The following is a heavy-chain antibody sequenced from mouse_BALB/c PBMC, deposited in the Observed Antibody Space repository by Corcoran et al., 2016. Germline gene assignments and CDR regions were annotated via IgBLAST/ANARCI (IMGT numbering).Heavy chain of an antibody. J-gene: IGHJ3*01. V-gene: IGHV9-3-1*01. CDR3: ARHPLHYGSSYPFAY. Sequence: QIQLVQSGPELKKPGETVKISCKASGYTFTNYGMNWVKQAPGKGLKWMGWINTYTGEPTYADDFKGRFAFSLETSVSTAYLQINNLKNEDTATYFCARHPLHYGSSYPFAYWGQGTLVTVSA. CDR2: INTYTGEP. D-gene: IGHD1-1*01. CDR1: GYTFTNYG.